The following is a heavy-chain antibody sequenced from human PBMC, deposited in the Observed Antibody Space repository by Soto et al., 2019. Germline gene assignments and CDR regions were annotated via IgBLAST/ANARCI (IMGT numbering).Heavy chain of an antibody. J-gene: IGHJ4*02. Sequence: SLRLSCAASGFTFSSYVMSWVRQAPGKGLEWVSAISGSGGSTYYADSVKGRFTISRDNSKNTLYLQMNSLRAEDTAVYYCAKDFGPGRPMARDYWGQGTLVTVSS. V-gene: IGHV3-23*01. CDR1: GFTFSSYV. D-gene: IGHD3-10*01. CDR2: ISGSGGST. CDR3: AKDFGPGRPMARDY.